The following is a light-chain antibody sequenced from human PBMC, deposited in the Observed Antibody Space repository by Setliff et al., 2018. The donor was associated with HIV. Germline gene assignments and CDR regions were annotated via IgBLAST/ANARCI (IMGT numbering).Light chain of an antibody. CDR1: SSDVGAYNH. J-gene: IGLJ1*01. V-gene: IGLV2-14*01. CDR3: SSYTGSSTPYV. CDR2: DVS. Sequence: QSVLTQPASVSGSPGQSITISCSVTSSDVGAYNHVSWFQLHPGKAPKLMIYDVSDRPAGVSNRFSGSRSGNTASLTISGLQAEDEADYFRSSYTGSSTPYVFGTGTKVTVL.